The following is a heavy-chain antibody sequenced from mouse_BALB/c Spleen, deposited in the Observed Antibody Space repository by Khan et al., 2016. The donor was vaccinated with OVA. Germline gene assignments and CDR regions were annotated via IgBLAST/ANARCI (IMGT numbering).Heavy chain of an antibody. Sequence: QIQLVQSGPELKKPGETVKISCKASGYTFTNYGMNWVKQAPGQGLKWMGWINTYTGEPTYTDDFKGRFAFSLETSSSTASLQIDNLKNEDTATYFCASGGYWYFDVWGAGTTVTVSS. V-gene: IGHV9-3-1*01. CDR2: INTYTGEP. J-gene: IGHJ1*01. CDR1: GYTFTNYG. D-gene: IGHD1-1*02. CDR3: ASGGYWYFDV.